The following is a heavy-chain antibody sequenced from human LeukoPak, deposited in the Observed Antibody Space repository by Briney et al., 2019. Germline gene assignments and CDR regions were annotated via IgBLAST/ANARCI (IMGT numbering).Heavy chain of an antibody. CDR1: GITLNNYG. Sequence: PGESLRLSCAVSGITLNNYGMGWVRQAPGRGLEWVAGISGNGGGTNYADSVKGRFTISRDSPKNTLYLQMNRLRAEDTAVYFCAKRGVVIRVILVGFHKEAYYFDSWGRGALVTVSS. D-gene: IGHD3-22*01. J-gene: IGHJ4*02. CDR3: AKRGVVIRVILVGFHKEAYYFDS. CDR2: ISGNGGGT. V-gene: IGHV3-23*01.